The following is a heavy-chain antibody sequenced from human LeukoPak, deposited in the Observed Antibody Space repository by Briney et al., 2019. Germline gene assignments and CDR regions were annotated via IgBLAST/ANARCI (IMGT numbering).Heavy chain of an antibody. D-gene: IGHD3-10*01. CDR2: ISGHGT. V-gene: IGHV3-23*01. CDR3: AKGQQFETRFDS. CDR1: GFTFSNYA. J-gene: IGHJ4*02. Sequence: GGSLRLSCAASGFTFSNYAMCWVRQAPGKGPEWVSGISGHGTFYADSVEGRFTISRDNSKNTLYLQMNSLGAEDTALYYCAKGQQFETRFDSWGQGTLVTVSS.